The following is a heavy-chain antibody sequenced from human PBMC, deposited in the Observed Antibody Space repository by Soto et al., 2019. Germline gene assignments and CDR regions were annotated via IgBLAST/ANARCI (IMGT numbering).Heavy chain of an antibody. CDR1: GVSISSYY. J-gene: IGHJ4*02. V-gene: IGHV4-59*01. CDR3: ARGVDGQWADY. Sequence: SLTCSVSGVSISSYYWNLIRQPPGRGLEWIGYVFYSGKTNSNPSLKSRVTISVDTSKNQFSLKLRSVTAADTAVYYCARGVDGQWADYWGQGTLVTVSS. CDR2: VFYSGKT. D-gene: IGHD1-26*01.